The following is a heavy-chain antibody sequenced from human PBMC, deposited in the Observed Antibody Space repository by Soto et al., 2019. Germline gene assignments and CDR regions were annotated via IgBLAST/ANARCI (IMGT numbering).Heavy chain of an antibody. J-gene: IGHJ4*02. CDR1: GFSFNSFN. CDR3: ARDLGLLKTMFDY. CDR2: ISVSGDNI. D-gene: IGHD3-10*01. Sequence: GGSLRLSCLASGFSFNSFNMNWIRRAPGRGLEWVASISVSGDNIYYGDSMQGRFTISRDNSKRSVFLDLNSLRVEDTAVYYCARDLGLLKTMFDYWGQGTLVTVSS. V-gene: IGHV3-21*01.